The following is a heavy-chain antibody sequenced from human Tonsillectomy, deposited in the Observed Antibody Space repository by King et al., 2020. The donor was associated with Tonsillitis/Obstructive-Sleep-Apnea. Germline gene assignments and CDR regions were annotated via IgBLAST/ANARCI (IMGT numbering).Heavy chain of an antibody. J-gene: IGHJ6*03. Sequence: VQLVESGGGLVQPGRSLRLSCAASGFTFDDYAMYWVRQAPGKGLEWVSGISWNSGSIDYADSVKGRFTISRDNAKNSLYLQMNSLRAEDTALYYCAKENAYGGGSHYYMDVWGKGTTVTVSS. CDR2: ISWNSGSI. CDR3: AKENAYGGGSHYYMDV. D-gene: IGHD4-23*01. CDR1: GFTFDDYA. V-gene: IGHV3-9*01.